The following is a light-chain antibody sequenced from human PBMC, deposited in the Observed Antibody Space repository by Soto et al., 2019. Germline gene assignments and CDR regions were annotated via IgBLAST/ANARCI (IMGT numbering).Light chain of an antibody. CDR2: DVS. V-gene: IGKV1-33*01. Sequence: DIPLTPSPSFRSASVGDRFTITGQASQNINNYLNRYQQKPGKAPKLLIYDVSSLESGVPSRFSGSGSGTEFTLTISSLQSEDFATYYCLQYQNYVFGQGTKVDIK. J-gene: IGKJ1*01. CDR1: QNINNY. CDR3: LQYQNYV.